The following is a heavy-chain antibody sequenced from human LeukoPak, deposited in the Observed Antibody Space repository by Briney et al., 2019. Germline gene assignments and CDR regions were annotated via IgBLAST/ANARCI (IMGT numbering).Heavy chain of an antibody. CDR2: IYYSGST. J-gene: IGHJ3*02. V-gene: IGHV4-59*01. CDR3: ARSPGSGLFDI. CDR1: GGSLSNYY. Sequence: SSETLSLTCTVSGGSLSNYYWSWIRQPPGKGLEWIGYIYYSGSTNYNPSLKSRVTISVDTSKNQFSLKLTSVTAADTAVYYCARSPGSGLFDIWGQGTMVTVSS. D-gene: IGHD3-10*01.